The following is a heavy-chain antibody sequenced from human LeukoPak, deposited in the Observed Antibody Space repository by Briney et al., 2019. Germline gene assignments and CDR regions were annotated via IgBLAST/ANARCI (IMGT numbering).Heavy chain of an antibody. Sequence: SETLSLTCAVYGGSFSGYYWSWIRQPPGKGLEWIGEINHSGSTNYNPSLKSRVTISVDTSKNQFSLKLSSVTAADTAVYYCAREAPVVPAIVWGQGTTVTVSS. CDR3: AREAPVVPAIV. CDR1: GGSFSGYY. CDR2: INHSGST. D-gene: IGHD2-2*01. J-gene: IGHJ6*02. V-gene: IGHV4-34*01.